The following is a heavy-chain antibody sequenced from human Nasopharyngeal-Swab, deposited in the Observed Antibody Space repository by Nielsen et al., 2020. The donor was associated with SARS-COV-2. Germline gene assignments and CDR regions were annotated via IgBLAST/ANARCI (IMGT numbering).Heavy chain of an antibody. V-gene: IGHV1-69*04. Sequence: SAKVSCKASGGTFSSYAISWVRQAPGQGLEWMGRIIPILGIANYAQKFQGRVTITADKSTSTAYMELSSLRSEDTAVYYCARERMVRGQISTYGMDVWGQGTTVTVSS. CDR3: ARERMVRGQISTYGMDV. D-gene: IGHD3-10*01. J-gene: IGHJ6*02. CDR1: GGTFSSYA. CDR2: IIPILGIA.